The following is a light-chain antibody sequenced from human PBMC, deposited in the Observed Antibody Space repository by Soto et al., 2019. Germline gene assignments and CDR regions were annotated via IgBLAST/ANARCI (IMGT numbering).Light chain of an antibody. CDR1: NSDLGDSDY. CDR2: DVT. Sequence: QSVLTQPRSVSGSPEQSVTISCTGTNSDLGDSDYVSWYQQHPGKAPKVVIYDVTKRPSGVPDRFSASKSGNTASLTISGLQAEDEADYYCSSYAGIYSNSVFGTGTKVTVL. CDR3: SSYAGIYSNSV. J-gene: IGLJ1*01. V-gene: IGLV2-11*01.